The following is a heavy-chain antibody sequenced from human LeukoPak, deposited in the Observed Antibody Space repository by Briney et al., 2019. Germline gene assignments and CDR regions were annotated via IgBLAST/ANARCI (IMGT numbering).Heavy chain of an antibody. Sequence: PSETLSLTCTVSGGSISSSSYFWGWTRQPPGKGLEGIGRIYYSGSTYYNPSLKSRVTISVDTSKNQFSLKLSSVTAADTAVYYCARGRGSSGYYGPYWYFDLWGRGTLVTVSS. J-gene: IGHJ2*01. CDR3: ARGRGSSGYYGPYWYFDL. CDR2: IYYSGST. D-gene: IGHD3-22*01. V-gene: IGHV4-39*01. CDR1: GGSISSSSYF.